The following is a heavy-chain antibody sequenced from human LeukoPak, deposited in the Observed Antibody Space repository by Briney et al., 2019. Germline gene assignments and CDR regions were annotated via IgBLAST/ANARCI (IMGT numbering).Heavy chain of an antibody. J-gene: IGHJ4*02. CDR1: GFTVSDHY. D-gene: IGHD1-1*01. CDR3: ARLRRIWNDVEMVDY. V-gene: IGHV3-11*01. Sequence: GGSLRLSCAASGFTVSDHYMSWIRQAPGKGLEWVSYLSSSGITIEYADSVKGRFTISRDNANNSLYLQMNSLSPEDTAVYYCARLRRIWNDVEMVDYWGQGTLVTVSS. CDR2: LSSSGITI.